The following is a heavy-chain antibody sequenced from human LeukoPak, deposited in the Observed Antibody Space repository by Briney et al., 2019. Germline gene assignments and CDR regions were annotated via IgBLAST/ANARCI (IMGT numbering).Heavy chain of an antibody. D-gene: IGHD6-13*01. CDR3: ARGPPNGSSWYGSMDV. Sequence: GGSLRLSCAASGFTVSSNYMSWVRQAPGKGLEWVSIIYSGGSTFYADSVRGRFTISRDNSKNTLYLQVNSLRAEDTAVYYCARGPPNGSSWYGSMDVWGKGTTVTISS. V-gene: IGHV3-53*01. CDR1: GFTVSSNY. J-gene: IGHJ6*04. CDR2: IYSGGST.